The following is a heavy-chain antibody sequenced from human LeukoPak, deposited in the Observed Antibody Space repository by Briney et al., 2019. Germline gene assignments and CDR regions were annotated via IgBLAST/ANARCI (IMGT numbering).Heavy chain of an antibody. CDR1: GFTFSDYY. Sequence: PGGALRLSCAASGFTFSDYYMSWIRQAPGKGLEWVSYISSSGSTIYYAESAKGRFPISRDNAKNSLYLQMNSLRAEDTAVYYCARPIVSYQLRDAFNIRGQGTMVTVSS. D-gene: IGHD2-2*01. J-gene: IGHJ3*02. V-gene: IGHV3-11*01. CDR2: ISSSGSTI. CDR3: ARPIVSYQLRDAFNI.